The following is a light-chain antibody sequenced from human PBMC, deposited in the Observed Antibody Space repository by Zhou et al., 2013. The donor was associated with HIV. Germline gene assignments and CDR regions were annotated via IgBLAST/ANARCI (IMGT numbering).Light chain of an antibody. CDR1: QGISTY. Sequence: DIQMTQSPSFLSASVGDRVAITCRASQGISTYLAWYQQKPGNAPKLLIYGATTLQSGVPSRFSGSGSGTDFTLTISSLQPEDFATYYCQQSYSTPHTFGQGTKLEIK. J-gene: IGKJ2*01. CDR2: GAT. CDR3: QQSYSTPHT. V-gene: IGKV1-39*01.